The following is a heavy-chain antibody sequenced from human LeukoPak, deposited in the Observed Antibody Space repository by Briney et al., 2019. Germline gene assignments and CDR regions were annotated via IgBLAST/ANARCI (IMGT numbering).Heavy chain of an antibody. D-gene: IGHD3-10*01. V-gene: IGHV3-7*05. Sequence: GGSLRLSCAASGFTFSNYDMHWVRQAPGKGLEWVANIKQDGSEKYYVDSVKGRFTISRDNAKNSLYLQMNSLRAEDTAVYYCARDKGFDGSGSYYTGGYWGQGTLVTVSS. CDR2: IKQDGSEK. CDR1: GFTFSNYD. CDR3: ARDKGFDGSGSYYTGGY. J-gene: IGHJ4*02.